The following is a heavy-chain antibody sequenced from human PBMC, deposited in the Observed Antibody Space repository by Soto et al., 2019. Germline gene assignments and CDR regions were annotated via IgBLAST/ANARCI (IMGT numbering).Heavy chain of an antibody. D-gene: IGHD3-3*01. Sequence: QVQLQQWGAGLLKPSETLSLTCAVYGGSFSGYYWSWIRQPPGKGLEWIGEINHSGSTNYNPSLKSPVPISVEPSKNQFSLKLSSVTAADTAVYYCARGSLRFLEWLPYPYYFDYWGQGTLVTVSS. CDR2: INHSGST. CDR1: GGSFSGYY. J-gene: IGHJ4*02. CDR3: ARGSLRFLEWLPYPYYFDY. V-gene: IGHV4-34*01.